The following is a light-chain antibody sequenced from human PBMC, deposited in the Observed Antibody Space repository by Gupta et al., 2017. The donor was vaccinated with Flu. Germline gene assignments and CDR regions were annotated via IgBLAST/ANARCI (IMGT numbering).Light chain of an antibody. V-gene: IGKV4-1*01. Sequence: SLGERATINCKSSQSLLYSPTNNNYLAWFQQKPGQPPKLLIYWASTRESGVTDRFSGSGSATDFTLTISSLQAEDVAVYYCQQYSLAPLTCGGGTKVEI. CDR2: WAS. CDR1: QSLLYSPTNNNY. J-gene: IGKJ4*01. CDR3: QQYSLAPLT.